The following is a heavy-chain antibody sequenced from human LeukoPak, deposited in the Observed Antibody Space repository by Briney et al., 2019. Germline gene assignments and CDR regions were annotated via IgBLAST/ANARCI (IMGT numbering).Heavy chain of an antibody. CDR1: GGSISTYY. CDR2: IYYSGST. V-gene: IGHV4-59*01. J-gene: IGHJ4*02. Sequence: SETLTLTCTVSGGSISTYYWSWIRQPPGKGLEWIGYIYYSGSTNYNPSLKSRVTISVDTSKNQFSLKLTSVTAADTAVYYCARDLQDYFDYWGQGTLVTVSS. D-gene: IGHD4-11*01. CDR3: ARDLQDYFDY.